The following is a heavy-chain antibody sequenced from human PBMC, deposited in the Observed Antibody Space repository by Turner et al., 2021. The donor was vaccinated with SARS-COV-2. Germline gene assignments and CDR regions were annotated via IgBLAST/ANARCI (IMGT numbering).Heavy chain of an antibody. D-gene: IGHD6-19*01. Sequence: QGHLVQSGAEVKKPGASVMFSCKASGYTFNHHGISWIRQAPGQGLEWMGWISCYNGDTMYAEKFQGRVTMTKDTSSATAYMEVTSLTSDYTAVYYCARDPSNTSGRYQYFDFWGQGTPVTVSS. J-gene: IGHJ4*02. CDR3: ARDPSNTSGRYQYFDF. CDR2: ISCYNGDT. V-gene: IGHV1-18*01. CDR1: GYTFNHHG.